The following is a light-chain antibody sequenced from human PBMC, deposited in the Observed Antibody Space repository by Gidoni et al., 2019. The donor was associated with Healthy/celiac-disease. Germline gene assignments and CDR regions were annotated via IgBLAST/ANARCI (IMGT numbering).Light chain of an antibody. CDR3: QQYTSYQVT. CDR1: QSISSG. J-gene: IGKJ4*01. V-gene: IGKV1-5*03. Sequence: DIQMTQSPSTLSASVGDRVTITCRASQSISSGLAGYQQKPGKAPKLLIYKASSLEYGVPSRFRGSGSGSAFTLTISSLQPDDFATYYCQQYTSYQVTFXGXTKVEIK. CDR2: KAS.